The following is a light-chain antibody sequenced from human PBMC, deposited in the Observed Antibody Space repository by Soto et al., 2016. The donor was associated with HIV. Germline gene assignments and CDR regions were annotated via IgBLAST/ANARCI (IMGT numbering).Light chain of an antibody. CDR2: DDS. Sequence: SYELTQPPSVSVTPGKTASITCGGNNIGGKSVHWYQQRPGQAPVLVVFDDSDRPSGIPERFSGSKSGNTATLSISRVEAGDEADYFCQVWDSSSDLYVFGTGTKVTVL. V-gene: IGLV3-21*03. CDR1: NIGGKS. J-gene: IGLJ1*01. CDR3: QVWDSSSDLYV.